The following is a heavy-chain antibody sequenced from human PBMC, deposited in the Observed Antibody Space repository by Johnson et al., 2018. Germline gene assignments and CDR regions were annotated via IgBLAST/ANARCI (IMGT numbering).Heavy chain of an antibody. CDR3: ARWGSGTNWFDP. J-gene: IGHJ5*02. CDR1: SGSISNYF. V-gene: IGHV4-59*01. D-gene: IGHD2-15*01. Sequence: QVQLQESGPGLVKXSETLSLTCTVSSGSISNYFWSWIRQPPGKGLEWLGYIYYSGSTKYNPSLTSRVTISVDTAKNQFSLKLSSVTAADTAVYYCARWGSGTNWFDPWGQGTLVTVSS. CDR2: IYYSGST.